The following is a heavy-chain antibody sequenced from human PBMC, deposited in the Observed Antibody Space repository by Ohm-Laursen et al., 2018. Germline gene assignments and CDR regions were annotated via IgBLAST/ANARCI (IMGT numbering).Heavy chain of an antibody. CDR1: GGSISTDY. CDR3: ARGRGGSGMDV. D-gene: IGHD2-15*01. Sequence: TLSLTCPVSGGSISTDYWSWIRQPPGKGLEWIGYLYSGASTNYNPSLKSRVTMSTDTSKTQFSLKLSSVTAADTAVYYCARGRGGSGMDVWGQGTTVTVSS. CDR2: LYSGAST. V-gene: IGHV4-59*01. J-gene: IGHJ6*02.